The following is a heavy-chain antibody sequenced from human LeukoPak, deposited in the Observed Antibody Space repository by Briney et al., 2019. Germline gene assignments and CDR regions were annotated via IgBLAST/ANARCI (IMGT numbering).Heavy chain of an antibody. J-gene: IGHJ4*02. CDR2: ISANNGYT. V-gene: IGHV1-18*01. D-gene: IGHD6-19*01. CDR3: ARCRDSSGSLVNF. CDR1: GYTFSNYG. Sequence: ASVKVSFKASGYTFSNYGISWVRQAPGQGLEWMGWISANNGYTDYAQKFQGRVTMTADTSTSTAYMELRSLESDDTAIYYCARCRDSSGSLVNFWGQGTLVTVSS.